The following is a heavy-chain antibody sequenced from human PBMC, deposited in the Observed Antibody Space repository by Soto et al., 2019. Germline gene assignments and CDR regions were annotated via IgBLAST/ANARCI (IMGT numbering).Heavy chain of an antibody. CDR2: ISVSVGST. Sequence: EVQLLQSGGGLVQPGGSMTLSCGVSGFPFAPSTMSWVHQAPGKGLEWVSTISVSVGSTYSADSVQGRFTVSSDISDNTLFLRMTSLTADDTAVYFCAKRDVPHSTSNAYFYDHWGRGDLVTVSS. D-gene: IGHD2-21*02. V-gene: IGHV3-23*01. J-gene: IGHJ4*02. CDR1: GFPFAPST. CDR3: AKRDVPHSTSNAYFYDH.